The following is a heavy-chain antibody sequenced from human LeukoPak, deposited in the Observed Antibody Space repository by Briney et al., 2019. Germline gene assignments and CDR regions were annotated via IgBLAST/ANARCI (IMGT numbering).Heavy chain of an antibody. CDR3: ARYCSSTSCSSSYYFDY. CDR2: IYHSGST. Sequence: SETLSLTCAVSGGSISSGCYSWSWIRQPPGKGLEWIGYIYHSGSTYYNSSLKSRVTISVDRSKNQFSLKLSSVTAADTAVYYCARYCSSTSCSSSYYFDYWGQGTLVTVSS. CDR1: GGSISSGCYS. V-gene: IGHV4-30-2*01. D-gene: IGHD2-2*01. J-gene: IGHJ4*02.